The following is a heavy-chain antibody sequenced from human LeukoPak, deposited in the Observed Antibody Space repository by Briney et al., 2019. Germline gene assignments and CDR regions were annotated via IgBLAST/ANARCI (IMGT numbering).Heavy chain of an antibody. CDR3: ARDRAEGKTWVEFDP. Sequence: GGSLRLSCAASGFIVNSYAMSWVRQAPGKGLAWVSLIYSDGVTQYADSVKGRFTISRDNSKNTLYLQMNSLRDEDTAVYFCARDRAEGKTWVEFDPWGQGTLVTASS. J-gene: IGHJ5*02. CDR1: GFIVNSYA. CDR2: IYSDGVT. V-gene: IGHV3-66*02.